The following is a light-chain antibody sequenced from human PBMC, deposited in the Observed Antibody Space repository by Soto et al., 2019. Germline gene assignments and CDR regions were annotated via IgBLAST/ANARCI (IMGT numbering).Light chain of an antibody. J-gene: IGKJ1*01. V-gene: IGKV3-11*01. CDR3: QQRADWPLT. CDR2: DTS. CDR1: QSVSSY. Sequence: EIVLTQSPATLSLSPGDRATLSCRASQSVSSYFAWYQQKPGQAPRLLIYDTSNRATGIPAKFSGSGSGPDFTLTIRSLEPEDFAVYYCQQRADWPLTFGKGTRVDIK.